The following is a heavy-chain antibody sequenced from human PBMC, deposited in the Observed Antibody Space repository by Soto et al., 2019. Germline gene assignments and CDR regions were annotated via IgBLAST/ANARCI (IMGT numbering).Heavy chain of an antibody. V-gene: IGHV1-69*12. CDR1: GGTFSSYA. D-gene: IGHD5-12*01. Sequence: QVQMVKSGAEVKKPGSSVKVSCKASGGTFSSYAISWVRQAPGQGLEWMGGSIPIFGTANYAQKFQGRVTITADESTSTAYMELRSLRSEDTAVYYCAREGVATIPLFDYWGQGTLVTVSS. J-gene: IGHJ4*02. CDR2: SIPIFGTA. CDR3: AREGVATIPLFDY.